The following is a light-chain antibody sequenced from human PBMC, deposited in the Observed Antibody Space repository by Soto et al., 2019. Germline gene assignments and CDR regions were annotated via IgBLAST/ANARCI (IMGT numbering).Light chain of an antibody. CDR2: KAS. V-gene: IGKV1-5*03. Sequence: DIQMTQSPSTLSASVGDRVTITCRASQSIGSWLAWYQQKPGTAPKLLIYKASSLESGVPSRFSRSGSGTEFTLTISSLQPDDFATYYCQEYNSYWAFGQGTKVEI. CDR1: QSIGSW. CDR3: QEYNSYWA. J-gene: IGKJ1*01.